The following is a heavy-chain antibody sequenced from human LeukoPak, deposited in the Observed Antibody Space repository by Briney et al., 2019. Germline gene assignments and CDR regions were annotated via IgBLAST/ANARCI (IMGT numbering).Heavy chain of an antibody. V-gene: IGHV4-59*01. CDR1: GGSISSYY. CDR2: IYYSGST. Sequence: SETLSLTCTVSGGSISSYYWSWIRQPPGKGLEWIGYIYYSGSTNYNPSLKSRVTMSVDTSKNQFSLKLSSVTAADTAVYYCARDRGYSYGYPNYYYYGMDVWGQGTTVTVSS. D-gene: IGHD5-18*01. J-gene: IGHJ6*02. CDR3: ARDRGYSYGYPNYYYYGMDV.